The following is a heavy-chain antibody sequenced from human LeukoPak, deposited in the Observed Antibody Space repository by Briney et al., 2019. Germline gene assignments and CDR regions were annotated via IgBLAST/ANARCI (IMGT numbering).Heavy chain of an antibody. CDR3: TNLITVVRGVIVP. J-gene: IGHJ5*02. D-gene: IGHD3-10*01. CDR1: GFTFSGSA. V-gene: IGHV3-73*01. Sequence: PGGSLRLSCAASGFTFSGSAMHWVRQASGKGLEWVGRIRSKANSYATAYAASVKGRFTISRDDSKNTAYLQMNSLKTEDTAVYYCTNLITVVRGVIVPWGQGTLVTVSS. CDR2: IRSKANSYAT.